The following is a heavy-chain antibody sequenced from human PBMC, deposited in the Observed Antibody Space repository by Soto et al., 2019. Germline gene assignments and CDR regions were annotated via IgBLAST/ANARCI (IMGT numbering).Heavy chain of an antibody. CDR1: GGSISSGGYY. V-gene: IGHV4-31*03. J-gene: IGHJ6*03. CDR3: ARVKQYYYYVDV. CDR2: IYYSGST. Sequence: PSETLSLTCTVSGGSISSGGYYWSWIRQHPGKGLEWIGYIYYSGSTYYNPSLKSRVTISVDTSKNQFSLKLSSVTAADTAVYYCARVKQYYYYVDVWGKGTTVTVSS.